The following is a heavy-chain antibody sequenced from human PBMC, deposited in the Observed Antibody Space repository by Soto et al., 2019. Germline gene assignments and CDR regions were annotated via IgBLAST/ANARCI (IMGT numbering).Heavy chain of an antibody. D-gene: IGHD6-19*01. J-gene: IGHJ4*02. V-gene: IGHV4-59*08. CDR3: ARRDSSGWYFDY. CDR2: INYSGST. Sequence: PSETLSLTCTVSGGSISSYYWSWIRQPPGKGLEWIAYINYSGSTNYNPSHQRRDTISIDTSKKQFSLNLKTETAADTAVYYCARRDSSGWYFDYWGQGTLVTVS. CDR1: GGSISSYY.